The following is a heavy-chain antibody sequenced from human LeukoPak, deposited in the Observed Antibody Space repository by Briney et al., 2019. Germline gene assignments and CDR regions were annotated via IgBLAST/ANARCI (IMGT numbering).Heavy chain of an antibody. CDR1: GFTFDNYA. CDR2: ISWNSGTR. D-gene: IGHD6-13*01. V-gene: IGHV3-9*01. Sequence: PGGSLRLSCAASGFTFDNYAMHWVRQAPGKGLEWVSGISWNSGTRGYADSVKGRFTISRDNAKNTLYLQMNSLRAEDTAVYYCAREGDSWYGEAFDIWGQGTMVTVSS. J-gene: IGHJ3*02. CDR3: AREGDSWYGEAFDI.